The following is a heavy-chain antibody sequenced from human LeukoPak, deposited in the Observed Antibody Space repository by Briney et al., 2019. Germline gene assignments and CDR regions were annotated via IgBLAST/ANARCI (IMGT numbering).Heavy chain of an antibody. CDR3: AKDYYGSGSEYYFDY. CDR1: GFTVSSNY. V-gene: IGHV3-53*01. Sequence: GGSLRLSCAASGFTVSSNYMSWVRQAPGKGLEWVSVIYSGGSTYYADSVKGRFTISRDNSKNTLYLQMNSLRAEDTAVYYCAKDYYGSGSEYYFDYWGQGTLVTVSS. D-gene: IGHD3-10*01. J-gene: IGHJ4*02. CDR2: IYSGGST.